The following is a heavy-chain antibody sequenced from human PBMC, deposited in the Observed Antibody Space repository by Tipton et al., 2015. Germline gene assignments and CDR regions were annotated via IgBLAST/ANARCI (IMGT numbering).Heavy chain of an antibody. V-gene: IGHV4-39*01. CDR3: ASVCISSSCYYWFDP. CDR2: VYFSGTT. D-gene: IGHD2-2*01. Sequence: TLSLTCTVSGGPITSSAYYWGWIRQPPGKGLEWIGSVYFSGTTYYNPSLKSRVTISMDPSKNHFSLKLTSVTAADTAVYYCASVCISSSCYYWFDPWGQGSLVTVSS. J-gene: IGHJ5*02. CDR1: GGPITSSAYY.